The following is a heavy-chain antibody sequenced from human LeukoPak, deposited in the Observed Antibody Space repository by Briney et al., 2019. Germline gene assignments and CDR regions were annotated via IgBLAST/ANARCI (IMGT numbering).Heavy chain of an antibody. CDR3: AREVAMVKSPFDY. V-gene: IGHV3-48*03. Sequence: PGGSLRLSCAASGFTFSSDEMNWVRQAPGKGLEWVSYLSSSGSTIYYADSVKGRFTISRDNAKNSLYLQMNGLRAEDTAVYYCAREVAMVKSPFDYWGQGTLVTVSS. CDR1: GFTFSSDE. CDR2: LSSSGSTI. D-gene: IGHD5-18*01. J-gene: IGHJ4*02.